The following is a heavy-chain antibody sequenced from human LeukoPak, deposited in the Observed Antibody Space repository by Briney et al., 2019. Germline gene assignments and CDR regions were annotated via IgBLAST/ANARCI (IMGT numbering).Heavy chain of an antibody. CDR1: GGTFSSYA. V-gene: IGHV1-69*06. Sequence: GASVKVSCKASGGTFSSYAISWVRQAPGQGLEWMGGIIPIFGTAKYAQKFQGRVTITADKSTSTAYMELSSLRSEDTAVYYCARGEAARPLHYYYYMDVWGKGTTVTVSS. CDR2: IIPIFGTA. J-gene: IGHJ6*03. D-gene: IGHD6-6*01. CDR3: ARGEAARPLHYYYYMDV.